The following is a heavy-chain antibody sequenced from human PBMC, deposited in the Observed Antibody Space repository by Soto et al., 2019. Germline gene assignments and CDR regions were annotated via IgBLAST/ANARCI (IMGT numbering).Heavy chain of an antibody. Sequence: QVQLVQSGAEVKKPGASVKVSCKVSGYTLNEVAMHWVRQAPGKGLEWLGGFDPDEAETIYAQHFQGRVTMTEDTSTGTAYMESSSLRSADTALYFCTTSPGDYDFDHWGQGTLVTVSS. CDR2: FDPDEAET. J-gene: IGHJ5*02. V-gene: IGHV1-24*01. CDR3: TTSPGDYDFDH. D-gene: IGHD4-17*01. CDR1: GYTLNEVA.